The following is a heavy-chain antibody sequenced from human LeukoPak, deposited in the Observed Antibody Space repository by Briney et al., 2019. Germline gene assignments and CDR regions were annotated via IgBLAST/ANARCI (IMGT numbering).Heavy chain of an antibody. J-gene: IGHJ1*01. CDR3: VGVLSGSSGYYYLLGYFQH. CDR2: INSGGTVT. Sequence: GGSLRLSCAASGFTFSDFWMHWVRQAPGKGLVWVSRINSGGTVTNYADSVKGRLTISRDNAKNTLYLQMNSLRAEDTAVYYCVGVLSGSSGYYYLLGYFQHWGQGTLVTVSS. D-gene: IGHD3-22*01. CDR1: GFTFSDFW. V-gene: IGHV3-74*01.